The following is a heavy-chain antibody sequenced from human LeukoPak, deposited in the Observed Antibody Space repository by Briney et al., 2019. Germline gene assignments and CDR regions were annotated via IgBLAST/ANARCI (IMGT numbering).Heavy chain of an antibody. CDR2: IYSSGST. CDR3: ARQGSGGRAFDI. J-gene: IGHJ3*02. CDR1: GGSISRSY. D-gene: IGHD1-26*01. V-gene: IGHV4-59*08. Sequence: SETLSLTCTVSGGSISRSYWTWIRQPPGKGLEWIGYIYSSGSTNSNPSLKSRVTISVDTSKSQFSLKITSVTAADTAVYYCARQGSGGRAFDIWGQGTMVTVSS.